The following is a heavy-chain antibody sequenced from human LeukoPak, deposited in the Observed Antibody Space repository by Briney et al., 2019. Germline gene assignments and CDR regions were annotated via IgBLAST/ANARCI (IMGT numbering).Heavy chain of an antibody. V-gene: IGHV1-2*02. D-gene: IGHD1-26*01. CDR2: INPNSGGT. Sequence: ASVKVSCKASGYTFTGYYMHWVRQAPGQGLGWMGWINPNSGGTNYAQKFQGRVTMTRDTSISTAYMELSRLRSDDTAVYYCARGEEWEPYYFDYWGQGTLVTVSS. CDR1: GYTFTGYY. J-gene: IGHJ4*02. CDR3: ARGEEWEPYYFDY.